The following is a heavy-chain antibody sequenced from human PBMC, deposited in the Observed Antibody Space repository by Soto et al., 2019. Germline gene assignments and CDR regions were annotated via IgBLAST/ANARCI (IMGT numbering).Heavy chain of an antibody. CDR1: GFTVSNNY. V-gene: IGHV3-53*01. J-gene: IGHJ4*02. Sequence: EVQLVESGGGLIQPGGSLRLSCAVSGFTVSNNYMSWVRQAPGKGLEGVSVIYSGGYTAYGDSVKGRFTISRDNSKKKLSLQRKSLRAAATGVFFCATHAGGGGYWGQGTLVTVSS. D-gene: IGHD3-10*01. CDR3: ATHAGGGGY. CDR2: IYSGGYT.